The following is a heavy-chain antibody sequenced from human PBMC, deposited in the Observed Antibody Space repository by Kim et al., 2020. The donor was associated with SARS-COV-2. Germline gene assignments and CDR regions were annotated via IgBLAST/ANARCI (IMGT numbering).Heavy chain of an antibody. CDR1: GFTVSSNY. CDR2: IYSGGST. Sequence: GGSLRLSCAASGFTVSSNYMSWVRQAPGKGLEWVSVIYSGGSTYYADSVKGRFTISRDNSKNTQYPQLNSLRAADTAVYYCARDATDYGDYWSGYYYGMDVWGQGTTVTVS. J-gene: IGHJ6*02. D-gene: IGHD4-17*01. V-gene: IGHV3-66*01. CDR3: ARDATDYGDYWSGYYYGMDV.